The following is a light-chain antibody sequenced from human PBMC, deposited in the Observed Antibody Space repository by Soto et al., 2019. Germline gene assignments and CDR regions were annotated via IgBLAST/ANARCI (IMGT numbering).Light chain of an antibody. V-gene: IGKV1-16*01. J-gene: IGKJ2*01. CDR1: QGLXTY. CDR3: QQYKSYTYT. Sequence: IQVTQCPSSLSASVGDSVTITCRASQGLXTYFNWDEPKAGKAPKVMXPHASSLQRGGPSRLSGSGSGTEFTLTISSLQPDYFATYYCQQYKSYTYTFGQGTKVDIK. CDR2: HAS.